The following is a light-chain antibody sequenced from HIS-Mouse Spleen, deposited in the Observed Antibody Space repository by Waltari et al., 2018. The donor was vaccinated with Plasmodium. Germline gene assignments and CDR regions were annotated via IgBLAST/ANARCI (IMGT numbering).Light chain of an antibody. CDR2: EDS. Sequence: SYELTQPPSVPVSPGQPARLTCSGDALPKTYAYCYQQKPVQAPVLVIYEDSKRPSGIPERFSGSSSGTMATLTISGAQVEDEADYYCYSTDSSGNHRVFGGGTKLTVL. J-gene: IGLJ3*02. CDR3: YSTDSSGNHRV. CDR1: ALPKTY. V-gene: IGLV3-10*01.